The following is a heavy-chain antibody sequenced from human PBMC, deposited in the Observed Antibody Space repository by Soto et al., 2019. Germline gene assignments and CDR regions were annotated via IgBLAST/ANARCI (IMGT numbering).Heavy chain of an antibody. Sequence: GASVKVSCKASGFTFTSSAVQWVRQARGQRLEWIGWIVVGSGNTNYAQKFQERVTITRDMSTSTAYMELSSLRSEDTAVYYCAAADYYYVWGTFNWFDSCGQGTLVILSS. D-gene: IGHD3-16*01. V-gene: IGHV1-58*01. CDR2: IVVGSGNT. J-gene: IGHJ5*01. CDR1: GFTFTSSA. CDR3: AAADYYYVWGTFNWFDS.